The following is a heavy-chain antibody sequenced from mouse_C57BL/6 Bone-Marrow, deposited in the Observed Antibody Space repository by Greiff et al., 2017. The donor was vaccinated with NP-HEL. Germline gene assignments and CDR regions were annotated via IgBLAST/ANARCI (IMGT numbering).Heavy chain of an antibody. V-gene: IGHV2-4*01. J-gene: IGHJ4*01. CDR2: IWSGGST. CDR3: ANIYYGNYDYAMDY. D-gene: IGHD2-1*01. Sequence: VHLVESGPGLVQPSQSLSITCTVSGFSLTSYGVHWVRQPPGKGLEWLGVIWSGGSTDYNAAFISRLSISKDNSKSQVFFKMNSLQADDTAIYYCANIYYGNYDYAMDYWGQGTSVTVSS. CDR1: GFSLTSYG.